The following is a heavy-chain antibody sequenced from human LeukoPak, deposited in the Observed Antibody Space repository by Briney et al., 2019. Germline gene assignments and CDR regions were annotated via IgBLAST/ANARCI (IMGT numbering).Heavy chain of an antibody. Sequence: ASVKVSCKASGGTFSSYAISWVRQAPGQGLEWMGGIIPIFGTANYAQKFQGRVTITADESTSTAYMELSSLRSEDPAVYYCAREAQEGYXSXXSXXFGPWGQGTLVTVSS. V-gene: IGHV1-69*13. CDR3: AREAQEGYXSXXSXXFGP. J-gene: IGHJ5*02. CDR1: GGTFSSYA. CDR2: IIPIFGTA. D-gene: IGHD2-2*01.